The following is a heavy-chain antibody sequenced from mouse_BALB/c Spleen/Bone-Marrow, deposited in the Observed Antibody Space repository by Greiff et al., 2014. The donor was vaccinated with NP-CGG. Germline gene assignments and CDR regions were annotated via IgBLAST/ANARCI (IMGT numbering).Heavy chain of an antibody. CDR3: TIRYYAMDY. Sequence: QVQLQQSGAELARPGASVKMSCHASGYTFTRYTMHWEKQRPGQGLEWIGYINPSSAYTNYNQKFKDKATLTADKSSSTAYMQLSSLTSEDSAVYYCTIRYYAMDYWGQGTSVTVSS. CDR1: GYTFTRYT. J-gene: IGHJ4*01. CDR2: INPSSAYT. D-gene: IGHD1-1*01. V-gene: IGHV1-4*01.